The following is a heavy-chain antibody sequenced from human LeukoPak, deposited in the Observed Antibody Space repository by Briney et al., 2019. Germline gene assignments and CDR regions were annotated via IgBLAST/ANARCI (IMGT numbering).Heavy chain of an antibody. D-gene: IGHD5-18*01. CDR2: IYYSGST. J-gene: IGHJ4*02. CDR1: GGSISSSSYY. CDR3: ARDRGSPHPKNTAMGLGNYYFDY. Sequence: SETLSLTCTVSGGSISSSSYYWGWIRQPPGKGLEWIGSIYYSGSTYYNPSLKSRVTISVDTSKNQFSLKLSSVTAADTAVYYCARDRGSPHPKNTAMGLGNYYFDYWGQGTQVTVSS. V-gene: IGHV4-39*07.